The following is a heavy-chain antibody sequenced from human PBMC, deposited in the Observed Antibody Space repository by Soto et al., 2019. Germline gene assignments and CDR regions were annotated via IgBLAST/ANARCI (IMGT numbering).Heavy chain of an antibody. J-gene: IGHJ4*02. CDR1: GFTFSSYG. CDR3: AKDKWELQGGMGY. D-gene: IGHD1-26*01. CDR2: ISYDGSNK. Sequence: QVQLVESGGGVVQPGRSLRLSCAASGFTFSSYGMHWVRKAPGKGLEWVAVISYDGSNKYYADSVKGRFTISRDNSKNTLYLQMNSLRAEDTAVYYCAKDKWELQGGMGYWGQGTLVTVSS. V-gene: IGHV3-30*18.